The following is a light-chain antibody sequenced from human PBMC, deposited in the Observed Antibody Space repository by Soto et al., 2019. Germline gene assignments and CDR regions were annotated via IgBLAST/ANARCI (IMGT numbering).Light chain of an antibody. Sequence: DIQMTQSPSSLSASLGDRVTVTCRASQSISTYLNWFQQRPGKAPKLLIYGAYTLQDGVPSRFSGSGSETEFTLTISSLQPEEFATYYCQQSFGAPRTFGQGTKVDIK. CDR1: QSISTY. V-gene: IGKV1-39*01. J-gene: IGKJ1*01. CDR3: QQSFGAPRT. CDR2: GAY.